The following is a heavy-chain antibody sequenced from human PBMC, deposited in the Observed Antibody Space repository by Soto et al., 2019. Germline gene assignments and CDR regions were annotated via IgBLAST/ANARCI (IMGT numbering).Heavy chain of an antibody. CDR3: ARDWPEHLRYFDYYGMDV. D-gene: IGHD3-9*01. Sequence: QVQLVQSGAEVKKPGSSVKVSCKASGGTFSSYAISWVRQAPGQGLEWMGGIIPSFGTANYAQKFQGRVTITADESTSTAYMELSSLRSEDTAVYYCARDWPEHLRYFDYYGMDVWGQGTTVTVSS. CDR2: IIPSFGTA. J-gene: IGHJ6*02. V-gene: IGHV1-69*01. CDR1: GGTFSSYA.